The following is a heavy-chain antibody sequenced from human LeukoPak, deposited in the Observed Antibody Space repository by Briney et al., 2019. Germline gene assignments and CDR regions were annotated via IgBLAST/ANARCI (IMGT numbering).Heavy chain of an antibody. CDR2: IYPRDGST. CDR3: ARDQEAFDY. J-gene: IGHJ4*02. CDR1: GYSFTSNY. Sequence: ASVKVSCKASGYSFTSNYTHWVRQAPGQVLEWMGMIYPRDGSTSYAQKFQGRVTVTRDTSTSTVHMELSGLRSEDTAVYYCARDQEAFDYWGQGTLVTVSS. V-gene: IGHV1-46*01.